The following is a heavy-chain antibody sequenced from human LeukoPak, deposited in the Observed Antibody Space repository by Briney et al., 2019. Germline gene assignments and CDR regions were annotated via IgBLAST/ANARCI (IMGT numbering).Heavy chain of an antibody. V-gene: IGHV1-69*13. Sequence: ASVKVSCEASGGTFSSYSISWVRQAPGQGLEWMGGNIPIFDTADYAQKFQGRVTITADESTSTAYMELSSLRSEDTAVFYCARISLGAIWGYYYGMDVWGQGTTVTVSS. CDR2: NIPIFDTA. D-gene: IGHD1-26*01. CDR1: GGTFSSYS. J-gene: IGHJ6*02. CDR3: ARISLGAIWGYYYGMDV.